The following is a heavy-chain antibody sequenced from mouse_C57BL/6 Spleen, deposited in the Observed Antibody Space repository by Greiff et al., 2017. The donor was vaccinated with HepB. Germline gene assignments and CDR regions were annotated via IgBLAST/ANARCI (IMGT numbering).Heavy chain of an antibody. J-gene: IGHJ2*01. D-gene: IGHD1-1*01. CDR1: GFTFSSYT. Sequence: EVKLMESGGGLVKPGGSLKLSCAASGFTFSSYTMSWVRQTPEKRLEWVATISGGGGNTYYPDSVKGRFTISRDNAKNTLYLQMSSLRSEDTALYYCARHSYYYYFDYWGQGTTLTVSS. V-gene: IGHV5-9*01. CDR2: ISGGGGNT. CDR3: ARHSYYYYFDY.